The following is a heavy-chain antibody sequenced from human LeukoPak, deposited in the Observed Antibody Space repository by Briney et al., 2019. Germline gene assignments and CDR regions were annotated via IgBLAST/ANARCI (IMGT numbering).Heavy chain of an antibody. V-gene: IGHV1-46*01. Sequence: ASVKVSCKASGYTFTSYYMHWVRQAPGQGLEWMGIINPSGGSTSYAQKFQGRVTMTRDTSTGTVYMELSSLRSEDTAVYYCARGINYDILTGYGRFDYWGQGTLVTVSS. CDR3: ARGINYDILTGYGRFDY. J-gene: IGHJ4*02. CDR2: INPSGGST. D-gene: IGHD3-9*01. CDR1: GYTFTSYY.